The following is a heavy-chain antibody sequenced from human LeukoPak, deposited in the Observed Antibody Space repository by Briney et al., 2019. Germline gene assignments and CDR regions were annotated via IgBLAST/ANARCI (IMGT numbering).Heavy chain of an antibody. Sequence: GGSLRLSCAASGFTFSSYGMHWVRQAPGKGLEWVAFIRYEGSNKYYADSVNGRFTISRENSKNTPYLQMNSLRVEDTAVYYCAKGLPYESRAYYDRLFDEWGQGTLVTVSS. V-gene: IGHV3-30*02. CDR2: IRYEGSNK. J-gene: IGHJ4*02. D-gene: IGHD3-22*01. CDR1: GFTFSSYG. CDR3: AKGLPYESRAYYDRLFDE.